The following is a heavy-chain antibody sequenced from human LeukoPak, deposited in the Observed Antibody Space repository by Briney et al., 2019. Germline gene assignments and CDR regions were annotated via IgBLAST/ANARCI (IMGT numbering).Heavy chain of an antibody. CDR1: GLTFSSYA. CDR3: AKPQLSYMDV. J-gene: IGHJ6*03. V-gene: IGHV3-23*01. CDR2: ISGSGGST. Sequence: GGSLRLSCAASGLTFSSYAMSWVRQAPGKGLEWVSHISGSGGSTYHADSVKGRFTISRDNSKNTLYLQMNSLRAEDTAVYYCAKPQLSYMDVWGKGTTVTVSS. D-gene: IGHD3-16*02.